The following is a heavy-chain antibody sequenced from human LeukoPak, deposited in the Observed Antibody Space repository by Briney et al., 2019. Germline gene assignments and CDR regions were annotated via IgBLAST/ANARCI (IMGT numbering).Heavy chain of an antibody. D-gene: IGHD1-26*01. Sequence: GASVKLSCKASGYTFTNYYLHWVRQAPEQGLAWMGIINPSDGTTSYTQNFQGRVTMTRDTSTSTVYMELSSLRSEDTAVYYCARDLGVGATPFDWFDPWGQGTLVTVSS. CDR2: INPSDGTT. J-gene: IGHJ5*02. V-gene: IGHV1-46*01. CDR1: GYTFTNYY. CDR3: ARDLGVGATPFDWFDP.